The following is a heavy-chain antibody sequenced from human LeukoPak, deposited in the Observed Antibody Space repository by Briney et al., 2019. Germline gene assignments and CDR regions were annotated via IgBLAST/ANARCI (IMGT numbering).Heavy chain of an antibody. D-gene: IGHD6-19*01. CDR2: INPNSGGT. V-gene: IGHV1-2*02. CDR3: ATVGSGWPPGAFDI. J-gene: IGHJ3*02. Sequence: ASVKVSCKASGYTFTGYYMHWVRQAPGQGLEWMGWINPNSGGTNYAQKFQGRVTMTEDTSTDTAYMELSSLRSEDTAVYYCATVGSGWPPGAFDIWGQGTMVTVSS. CDR1: GYTFTGYY.